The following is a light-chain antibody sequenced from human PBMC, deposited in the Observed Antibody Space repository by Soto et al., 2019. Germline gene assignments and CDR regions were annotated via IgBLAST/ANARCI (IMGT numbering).Light chain of an antibody. Sequence: EIVLTQSPATLSLSPGERATLSCRASQSVSSYLAWYQQKPGQAPRLLIYDASNRATGIPARFSGSGSGTDCTLTISSLEPEDFAVYYCQQRSNWPPWTCGQGTKVEIK. CDR1: QSVSSY. CDR3: QQRSNWPPWT. V-gene: IGKV3-11*01. J-gene: IGKJ1*01. CDR2: DAS.